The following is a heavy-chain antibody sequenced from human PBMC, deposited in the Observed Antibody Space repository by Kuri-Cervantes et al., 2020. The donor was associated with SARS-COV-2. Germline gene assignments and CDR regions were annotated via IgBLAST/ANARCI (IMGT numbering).Heavy chain of an antibody. CDR2: IDWDDDK. CDR1: GFSLTTSGMC. CDR3: ARIQEVDRFWYFDL. J-gene: IGHJ2*01. D-gene: IGHD5-12*01. Sequence: SGPTLVKPTQTLTLTCTFSGFSLTTSGMCVAWIRQPPGKALEWLARIDWDDDKYYKTSLNTRLSISKDTSKDQVVLTMTNMDPVDTGTYYRARIQEVDRFWYFDLWGRGTLVTVSS. V-gene: IGHV2-70*11.